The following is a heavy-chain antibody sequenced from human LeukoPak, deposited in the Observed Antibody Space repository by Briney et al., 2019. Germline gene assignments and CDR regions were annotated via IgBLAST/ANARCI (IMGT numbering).Heavy chain of an antibody. CDR3: ARRLRDFWSGYPYYYYYYMDV. V-gene: IGHV3-23*01. Sequence: PGGSLRLSCAASGFTFSSYAMSWVRQDPGKGLEWVSAISGSGGSTYYADSVKGRFTISRDNSKNTLYLQMNSLRAEDTAVYYCARRLRDFWSGYPYYYYYYMDVWGKGTTVTVSS. D-gene: IGHD3-3*01. J-gene: IGHJ6*03. CDR2: ISGSGGST. CDR1: GFTFSSYA.